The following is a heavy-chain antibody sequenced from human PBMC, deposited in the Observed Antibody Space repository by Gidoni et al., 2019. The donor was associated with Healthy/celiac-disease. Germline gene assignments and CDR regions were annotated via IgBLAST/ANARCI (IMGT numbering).Heavy chain of an antibody. CDR3: AKDRGPGGTETFDI. V-gene: IGHV3-30*18. D-gene: IGHD1-26*01. Sequence: QVQLVESGGGVVQPGRSLRPSCAPSGFTFSSYGMHWVRQAPGKGLEWVAVISYDGSNKYYADSVKGRFTISRDNSKNTLYLQMNSLRAEDTAVYYCAKDRGPGGTETFDIWGQGTMVTVSS. CDR2: ISYDGSNK. CDR1: GFTFSSYG. J-gene: IGHJ3*02.